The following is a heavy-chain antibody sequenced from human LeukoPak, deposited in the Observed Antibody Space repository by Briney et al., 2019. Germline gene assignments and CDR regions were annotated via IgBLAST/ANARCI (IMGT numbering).Heavy chain of an antibody. CDR2: INTYSGNT. Sequence: ASVKVSCEASGYTFTSYGVTWVRQAPGQGLEWMGWINTYSGNTNYAQKLQGRVTMTTDTSTSTAYMELRSLRSDDTAVYYCARERGATYYDFWSGYQNHDAFDIWGQGTMVTVSS. J-gene: IGHJ3*02. V-gene: IGHV1-18*01. CDR3: ARERGATYYDFWSGYQNHDAFDI. D-gene: IGHD3-3*01. CDR1: GYTFTSYG.